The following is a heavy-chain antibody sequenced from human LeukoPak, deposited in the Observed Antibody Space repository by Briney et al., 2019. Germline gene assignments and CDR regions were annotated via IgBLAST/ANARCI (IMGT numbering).Heavy chain of an antibody. CDR1: GYTLTELS. Sequence: ASVKVSCKVSGYTLTELSMHWVRQAPGKGLEWMGGFDPEDGETIYAQKFQGRVTMTEDTSTDTAYMELSSLRSEDTAVYYCATSPSQGVAGTRYFDYWGQGTLVTVSS. CDR3: ATSPSQGVAGTRYFDY. D-gene: IGHD6-19*01. J-gene: IGHJ4*02. V-gene: IGHV1-24*01. CDR2: FDPEDGET.